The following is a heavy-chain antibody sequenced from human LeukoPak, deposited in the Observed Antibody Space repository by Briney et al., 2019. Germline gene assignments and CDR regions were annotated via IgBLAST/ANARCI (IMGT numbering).Heavy chain of an antibody. CDR1: GFTFDDYA. V-gene: IGHV3-9*03. Sequence: PGRPLRLSCAASGFTFDDYAMHWVRQAPGKGLEWVSGISWNSGSIGYADSVKGRFTISRDNAKNSLYLQMNRLRAEDMALYYCARDTPLDYWGQGTLVTVSS. CDR3: ARDTPLDY. CDR2: ISWNSGSI. J-gene: IGHJ4*02.